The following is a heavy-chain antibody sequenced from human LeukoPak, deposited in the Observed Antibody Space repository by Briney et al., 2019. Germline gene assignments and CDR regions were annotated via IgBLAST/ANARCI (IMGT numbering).Heavy chain of an antibody. CDR1: GFTFDDYT. D-gene: IGHD4-23*01. V-gene: IGHV3-43*01. CDR2: IIWDGGST. CDR3: GKANAYGGNSAVDY. J-gene: IGHJ4*02. Sequence: GGSLRLSCAASGFTFDDYTMHGLAQAPGKGRDGGALIIWDGGSTYYAASVKGRFTIYRDNTKNTLYLKMNSLRTEDTALYYCGKANAYGGNSAVDYWGQGTLVTVSS.